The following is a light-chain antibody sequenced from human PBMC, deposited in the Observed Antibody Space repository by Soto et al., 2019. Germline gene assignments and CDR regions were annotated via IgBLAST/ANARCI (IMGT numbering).Light chain of an antibody. V-gene: IGKV2-28*01. CDR2: LGS. CDR1: QTLLHSNGYNY. CDR3: MQALQTPPA. J-gene: IGKJ2*01. Sequence: DIVMTQSPLSLPVTPGEPASISCRSSQTLLHSNGYNYLDWYLQKPGQPPQLLFYLGSSRASGVPDRFSGSGSGTDFTLKISRGEAEDVGVYYGMQALQTPPAFGQGTKLEIK.